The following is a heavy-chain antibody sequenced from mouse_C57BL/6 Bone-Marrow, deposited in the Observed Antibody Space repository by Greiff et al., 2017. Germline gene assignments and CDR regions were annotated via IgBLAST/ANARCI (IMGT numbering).Heavy chain of an antibody. CDR2: ISDGGSYT. Sequence: DVQLVGSGGGLVKPGGSLKLSCAASGFTFSSYAMSWVRQTPEKRLEWVATISDGGSYTYYPDNVKGRFTISRDNAKNNLYLQMIHLKSEDTAMYYCARDVPIYDGYYTWFAYWGQGTLVTVSA. CDR1: GFTFSSYA. V-gene: IGHV5-4*01. D-gene: IGHD2-3*01. CDR3: ARDVPIYDGYYTWFAY. J-gene: IGHJ3*01.